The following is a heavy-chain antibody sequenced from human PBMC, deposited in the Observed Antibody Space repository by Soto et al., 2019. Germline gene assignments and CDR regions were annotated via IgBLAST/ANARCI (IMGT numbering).Heavy chain of an antibody. Sequence: RSLTCAVYGGSFSGYYWSWIRQPPGKGLEWIGEINHSGSTNYNPSLKSRVTISVDTSKNQFSLKLSSVTAADTAVYYCARGVKLELRTTLQGGFAPWGQGTLVTVSS. V-gene: IGHV4-34*01. CDR2: INHSGST. CDR3: ARGVKLELRTTLQGGFAP. D-gene: IGHD1-7*01. CDR1: GGSFSGYY. J-gene: IGHJ5*02.